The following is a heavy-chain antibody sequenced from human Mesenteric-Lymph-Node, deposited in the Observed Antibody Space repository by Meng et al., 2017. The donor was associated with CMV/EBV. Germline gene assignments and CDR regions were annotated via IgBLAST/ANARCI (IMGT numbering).Heavy chain of an antibody. CDR1: GFTFSSYG. CDR3: ARDRSAHTVTTPQALDY. D-gene: IGHD4-17*01. J-gene: IGHJ4*02. Sequence: GGSLRLSCAASGFTFSSYGMHWVRQAPGKGLEWVAFIRYDGSNKYYADSVKGRFTISRDNSKNTLYLQMNSLRAEDTALYYCARDRSAHTVTTPQALDYWGQGTLVTVSS. V-gene: IGHV3-30*02. CDR2: IRYDGSNK.